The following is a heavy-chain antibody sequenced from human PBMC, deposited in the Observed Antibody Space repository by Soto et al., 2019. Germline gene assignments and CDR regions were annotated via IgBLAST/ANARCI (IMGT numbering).Heavy chain of an antibody. J-gene: IGHJ4*02. V-gene: IGHV3-73*01. CDR3: ISMTTVTSFSDY. CDR1: GFTFSASA. Sequence: EVQLVESGGGLVQPGGSLKLSCAASGFTFSASAMHWVRQASGKGLESVGRIRSKANSYATTYAASVKGRFTISRDDSKNTAYLQMNSLKTEDTAVYYCISMTTVTSFSDYWGQGTLVTVSS. D-gene: IGHD4-17*01. CDR2: IRSKANSYAT.